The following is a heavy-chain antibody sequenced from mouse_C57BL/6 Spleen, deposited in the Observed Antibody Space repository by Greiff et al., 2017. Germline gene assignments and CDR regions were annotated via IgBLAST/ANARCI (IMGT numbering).Heavy chain of an antibody. CDR1: GYTFTSYW. CDR2: IDPSDSYT. V-gene: IGHV1-69*01. J-gene: IGHJ4*01. D-gene: IGHD1-1*01. Sequence: VQLQQSGAELVMPGASVKLSCKASGYTFTSYWMHWVKQRPGQGLEWIGEIDPSDSYTNYNQKFKGKSTLTVDKSSSTAYMQLSSLTSEDSAVYYGARRDYGSSYDDLDYWGQGTTVTVSS. CDR3: ARRDYGSSYDDLDY.